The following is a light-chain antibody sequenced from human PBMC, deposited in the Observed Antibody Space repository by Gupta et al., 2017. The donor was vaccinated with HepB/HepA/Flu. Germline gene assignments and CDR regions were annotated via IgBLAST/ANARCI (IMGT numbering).Light chain of an antibody. V-gene: IGLV1-40*01. CDR3: QSYDTSLSASV. CDR1: SSNIGAFYD. Sequence: QPPPPSRAPGRRGPPSRTGGSSNIGAFYDVHWYQQLPGTAPNLLIYGNTNRPSGVPERFSGSKSGTSASLAITGLQAEDEANYYCQSYDTSLSASVFGGGTKLTVL. J-gene: IGLJ3*02. CDR2: GNT.